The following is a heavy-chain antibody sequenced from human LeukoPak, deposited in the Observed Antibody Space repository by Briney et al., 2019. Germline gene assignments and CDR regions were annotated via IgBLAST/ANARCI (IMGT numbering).Heavy chain of an antibody. D-gene: IGHD2-2*01. CDR3: VSFYETY. Sequence: GGSLRLSCAASGFTFSSYGMHWVRQAPGKGLEWVSAISGSGGSTYYADSVKGRFTISKDNAKNTVYLQMNNLRAEDTAVYYCVSFYETYWGRGTLVTVSS. CDR2: ISGSGGST. J-gene: IGHJ4*02. V-gene: IGHV3-23*01. CDR1: GFTFSSYG.